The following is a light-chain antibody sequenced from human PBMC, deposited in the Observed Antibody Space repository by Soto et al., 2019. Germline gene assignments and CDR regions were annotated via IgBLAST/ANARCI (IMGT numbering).Light chain of an antibody. J-gene: IGKJ4*01. V-gene: IGKV1-39*01. Sequence: DIQMTQSPSSLSASVGARVTITCRASQSISSYLNWYQQKPGKAPKLLISVTSTLQSGVPSRFSGSASGTAFTLIISSLQPEDFATYYCQQSYNTPLTVGGGTKVDIK. CDR3: QQSYNTPLT. CDR1: QSISSY. CDR2: VTS.